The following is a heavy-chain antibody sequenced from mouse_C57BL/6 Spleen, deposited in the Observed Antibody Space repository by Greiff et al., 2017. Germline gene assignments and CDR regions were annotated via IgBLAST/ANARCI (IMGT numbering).Heavy chain of an antibody. CDR2: INPNNGGT. CDR1: GYTFTDYN. CDR3: ARNYYGNYDWYFDV. J-gene: IGHJ1*03. D-gene: IGHD2-1*01. V-gene: IGHV1-18*01. Sequence: DVHLVESGPELVKPGASVKIPCKASGYTFTDYNMDWVKQSHGKSLEWIGDINPNNGGTIYNQKFKGKATLTVDKSSSTAYMELRSLTSEDTAVYYCARNYYGNYDWYFDVWGTGTTVTVSS.